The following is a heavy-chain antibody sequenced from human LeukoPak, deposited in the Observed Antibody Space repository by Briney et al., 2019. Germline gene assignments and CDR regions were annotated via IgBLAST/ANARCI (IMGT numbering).Heavy chain of an antibody. J-gene: IGHJ4*02. V-gene: IGHV4-31*01. D-gene: IGHD3-22*01. CDR3: ARAFDSSGYYYYYYFDY. Sequence: PLSLPCPVSGGSISNGDYYWSWIRQHPGKGLEWICYIYYTGSTYYNPSLKSPVTISLDTSKNQFSLKLSSVTAADTAVYYCARAFDSSGYYYYYYFDYWGQGTLVTVSS. CDR1: GGSISNGDYY. CDR2: IYYTGST.